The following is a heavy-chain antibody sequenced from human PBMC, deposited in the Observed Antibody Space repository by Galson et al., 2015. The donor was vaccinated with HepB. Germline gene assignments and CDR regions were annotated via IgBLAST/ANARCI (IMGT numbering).Heavy chain of an antibody. Sequence: SLRLSCAASGFTFSSYWMHWVRQVPGKGLVWVSRINSDGVSTNYADSVRGRFTISRDNAKNTLYLQMNSLRAEDTAVYYCASLAYHLPHGPFDYWGQGTLVTVSS. J-gene: IGHJ4*02. D-gene: IGHD2-2*01. CDR1: GFTFSSYW. V-gene: IGHV3-74*01. CDR2: INSDGVST. CDR3: ASLAYHLPHGPFDY.